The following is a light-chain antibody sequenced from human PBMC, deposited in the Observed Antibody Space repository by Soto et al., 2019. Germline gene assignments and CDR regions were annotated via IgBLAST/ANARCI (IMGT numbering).Light chain of an antibody. J-gene: IGKJ2*01. CDR1: QSISSY. V-gene: IGKV1-39*01. CDR3: QQSYRTPYS. Sequence: DVQMTQSPSSLSASVGDRVTITCRASQSISSYLNWYQQKPGKAPKLLIYAASSLQSGGVPSRFRGSGSGTEFTLTVSSLQPEDFATYYWQQSYRTPYSFGQGTKLEIK. CDR2: AAS.